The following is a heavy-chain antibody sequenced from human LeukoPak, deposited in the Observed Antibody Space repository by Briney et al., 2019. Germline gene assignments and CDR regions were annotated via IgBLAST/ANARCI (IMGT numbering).Heavy chain of an antibody. V-gene: IGHV3-30*03. CDR2: VSNDGGIQ. D-gene: IGHD5-12*01. CDR1: GFTFSSYG. J-gene: IGHJ5*02. CDR3: ARRKGGYSGYDRKGPFDP. Sequence: GGSLRLSCAASGFTFSSYGMHWVRQAPGKGLEWLAVVSNDGGIQYYAESAKGRVTISRDNSKNTLYLQMNSLRAEDTAVYYCARRKGGYSGYDRKGPFDPWGQGTLVTVSS.